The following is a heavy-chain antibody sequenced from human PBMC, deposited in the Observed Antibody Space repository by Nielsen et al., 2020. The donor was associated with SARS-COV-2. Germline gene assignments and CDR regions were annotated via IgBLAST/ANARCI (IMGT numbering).Heavy chain of an antibody. J-gene: IGHJ4*02. V-gene: IGHV1-3*01. D-gene: IGHD2-8*01. CDR1: GYTFTSYA. CDR3: ARDLVKGLMLSVLDY. Sequence: ASVKVSCKASGYTFTSYAMHWVRQATGQRLEWMGWINAGNGNTKYSQKFQGRVTITRDTSASTAYMELSSLRSEDTAVYYCARDLVKGLMLSVLDYWGQGTLVTVSS. CDR2: INAGNGNT.